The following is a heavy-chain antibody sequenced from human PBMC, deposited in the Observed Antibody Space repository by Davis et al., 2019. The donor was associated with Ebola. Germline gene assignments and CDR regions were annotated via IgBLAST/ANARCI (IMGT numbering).Heavy chain of an antibody. V-gene: IGHV3-23*01. CDR3: APKMAGSHPFDY. CDR1: GFTFTTYA. Sequence: GESLKISCAASGFTFTTYAMHWVRQAPGKGLEWVAGITGHGDYIEYADSVKGRFTISRDNSKNTLHLVMSSLRAEDSALYYCAPKMAGSHPFDYWGQGTLVTVSS. J-gene: IGHJ4*02. D-gene: IGHD5-24*01. CDR2: ITGHGDYI.